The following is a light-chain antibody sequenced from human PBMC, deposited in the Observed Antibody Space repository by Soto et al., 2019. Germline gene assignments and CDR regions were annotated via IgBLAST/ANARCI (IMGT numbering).Light chain of an antibody. Sequence: QSALTQPASVSGSPGQSIAISCTGTSSDVGGYNYVSLYQQHPGKAPRLMICEVSNRPSGVSNRFSGSKSGNTASLTISGLQAEDEGDYYCSSYTSSSTYVFGTGTKVTVL. CDR3: SSYTSSSTYV. J-gene: IGLJ1*01. V-gene: IGLV2-14*01. CDR2: EVS. CDR1: SSDVGGYNY.